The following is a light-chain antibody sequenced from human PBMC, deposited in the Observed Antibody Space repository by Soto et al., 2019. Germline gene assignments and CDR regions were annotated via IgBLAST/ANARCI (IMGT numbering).Light chain of an antibody. CDR1: QTFSNSF. Sequence: IVFAQSSVTLSLSPGERATLSCRASQTFSNSFLSWFQQIPGQAPRLLIYGASMRATGIPDRFSGSGSGTDFTLTISRLEPEDFAVYYCQQCGSSSTFGQGTRLEIK. J-gene: IGKJ5*01. V-gene: IGKV3-20*01. CDR2: GAS. CDR3: QQCGSSST.